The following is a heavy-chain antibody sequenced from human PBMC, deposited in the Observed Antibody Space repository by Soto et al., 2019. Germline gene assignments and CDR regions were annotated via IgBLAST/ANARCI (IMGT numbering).Heavy chain of an antibody. V-gene: IGHV4-39*02. CDR2: IYYSGKT. J-gene: IGHJ4*02. CDR3: AKDLPRTGRLDY. Sequence: PSETLSLTCSLSGAPITSTTYFWAWIRQPPGKGLEWGGSIYYSGKTHYNPSLKSRATISVGRSGNEFSLQVTSVTAADTAVYYCAKDLPRTGRLDYWGPGTAVTVSS. CDR1: GAPITSTTYF.